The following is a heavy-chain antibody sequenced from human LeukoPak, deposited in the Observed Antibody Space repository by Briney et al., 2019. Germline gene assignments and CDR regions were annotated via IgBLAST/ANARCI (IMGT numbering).Heavy chain of an antibody. D-gene: IGHD6-19*01. J-gene: IGHJ1*01. CDR2: MNPNSGNT. V-gene: IGHV1-8*01. CDR1: GYTFSSND. CDR3: ARRVGSGWPVQH. Sequence: ASVKVSCKASGYTFSSNDINWVRQGTGQGLEWMGWMNPNSGNTGYAQKFQGRLNMTRNTSISTAYMELSSLRSEDTAVYYCARRVGSGWPVQHWGQGTLVTVSS.